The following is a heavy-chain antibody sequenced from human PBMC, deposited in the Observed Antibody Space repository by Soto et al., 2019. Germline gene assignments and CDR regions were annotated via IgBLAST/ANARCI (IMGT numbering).Heavy chain of an antibody. CDR1: GGSISSVRYY. Sequence: SSETLSLTCTVSGGSISSVRYYWNWIREHPGKGLEWIGYIYHSGNTYYNPSLRSRVTNSADTSENKFPLPVNSVTAADTAVYFCARDFQRSAIGPWGQGTSVTVSS. CDR2: IYHSGNT. CDR3: ARDFQRSAIGP. V-gene: IGHV4-31*03. J-gene: IGHJ5*02.